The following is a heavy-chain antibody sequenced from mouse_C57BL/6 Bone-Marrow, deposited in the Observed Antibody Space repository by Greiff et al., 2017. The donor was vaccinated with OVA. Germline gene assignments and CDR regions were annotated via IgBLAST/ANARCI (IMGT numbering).Heavy chain of an antibody. D-gene: IGHD4-1*01. Sequence: QVQLQQPGAELVKPGASVKVSCKASGYTFTSYWMHWVKQRPGQGLEWIGRIHPSDSDTNYNKKFKGKATLTVDKSSSTAYMQLSSLTSEDSAVYYCAIDPIVPRTNYYFDYWGQGTTLTVAS. CDR1: GYTFTSYW. CDR2: IHPSDSDT. V-gene: IGHV1-74*01. CDR3: AIDPIVPRTNYYFDY. J-gene: IGHJ2*01.